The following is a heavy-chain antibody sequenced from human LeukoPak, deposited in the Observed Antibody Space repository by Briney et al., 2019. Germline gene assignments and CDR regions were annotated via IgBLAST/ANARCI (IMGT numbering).Heavy chain of an antibody. CDR3: ARYEARGVCFDY. Sequence: GASVKVSCKASGYTFTDYYLHWVRQAPGQGLERMGWINPNSGGTNYAQNFQGRVTMTRDTSINTAYMELSRVRSDDTAAYYCARYEARGVCFDYWGQGTLVTVSS. CDR2: INPNSGGT. V-gene: IGHV1-2*02. J-gene: IGHJ4*02. D-gene: IGHD3-10*01. CDR1: GYTFTDYY.